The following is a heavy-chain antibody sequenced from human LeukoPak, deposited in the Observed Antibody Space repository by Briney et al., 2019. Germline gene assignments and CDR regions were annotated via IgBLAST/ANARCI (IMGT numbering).Heavy chain of an antibody. J-gene: IGHJ5*02. Sequence: GGSLRLSCAASGFTFSSYGMHWVRQAPGKGLEWVSAISGSGGSTYYADSVKGRFTISRDNSKNTLYLQMNSLRAEDTAVYYCAKAGITMVRGVMRGSWFDPWGQGTLVTVSS. CDR2: ISGSGGST. V-gene: IGHV3-23*01. CDR1: GFTFSSYG. D-gene: IGHD3-10*01. CDR3: AKAGITMVRGVMRGSWFDP.